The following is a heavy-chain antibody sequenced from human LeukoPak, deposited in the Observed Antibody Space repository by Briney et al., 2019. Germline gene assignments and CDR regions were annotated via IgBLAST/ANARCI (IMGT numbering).Heavy chain of an antibody. CDR3: ARDPLADYYDSSGYFDY. CDR2: IKQDGSEK. Sequence: GGSLRPSCAASGFTFSSYWMGWVRQAPGKGLEWVANIKQDGSEKYYVDSVKGRFTISRDNAKNSLYPQMNSLRAEDTAVYYRARDPLADYYDSSGYFDYWGQGTLVTVSS. J-gene: IGHJ4*02. D-gene: IGHD3-22*01. CDR1: GFTFSSYW. V-gene: IGHV3-7*01.